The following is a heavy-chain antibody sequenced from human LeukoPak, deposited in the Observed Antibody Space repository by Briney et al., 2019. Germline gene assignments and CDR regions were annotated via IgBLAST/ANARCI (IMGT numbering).Heavy chain of an antibody. CDR2: ISGSGGST. J-gene: IGHJ6*02. Sequence: PGRSLRLSCAASGFTFSSYGMHWVRQAPGKGLEWVSAISGSGGSTYYADSVKGRFTISRDNSKNTLYLQMNSLRAEDTAVYYCAKDERAGYSGYDYGYYYGMDVWGQGTTVTVSS. D-gene: IGHD5-12*01. CDR1: GFTFSSYG. CDR3: AKDERAGYSGYDYGYYYGMDV. V-gene: IGHV3-23*01.